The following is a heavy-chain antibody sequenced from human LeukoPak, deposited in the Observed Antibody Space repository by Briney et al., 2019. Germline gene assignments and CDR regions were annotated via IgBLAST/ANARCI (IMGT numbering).Heavy chain of an antibody. CDR2: IIPIFGTA. Sequence: GASVKVSCKASGGTFSSYAISWVRQAPGLGLEWMGGIIPIFGTANYAQKFQGRVTITADESTSTAYMELSSLRSEDTAVYYCARGRDIVVVPAARIPTYNWFDPWGQGTLVTVSS. CDR3: ARGRDIVVVPAARIPTYNWFDP. J-gene: IGHJ5*02. D-gene: IGHD2-2*01. V-gene: IGHV1-69*13. CDR1: GGTFSSYA.